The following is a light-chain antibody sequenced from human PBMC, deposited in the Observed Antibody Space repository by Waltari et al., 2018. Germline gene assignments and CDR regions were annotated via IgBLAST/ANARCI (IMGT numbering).Light chain of an antibody. CDR1: SSNVGTNY. Sequence: QSVLTQPPSVSAAPGQKVTISCSGSSSNVGTNYVSWYQHLPGTAPKLLIYENNKRPSVIPDLFSGSRSGTSATLGITGLQTGDEADYYCGTWDISLVYVFGTGTKVTVL. CDR3: GTWDISLVYV. J-gene: IGLJ1*01. V-gene: IGLV1-51*02. CDR2: ENN.